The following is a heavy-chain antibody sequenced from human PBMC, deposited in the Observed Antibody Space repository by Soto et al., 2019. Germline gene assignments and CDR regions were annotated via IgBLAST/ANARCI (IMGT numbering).Heavy chain of an antibody. D-gene: IGHD1-7*01. CDR1: GDSVSTNSAA. Sequence: QTLSRTGASSGDSVSTNSAAWSWIRQSPSRGLEWLGRTLYRSSKWYNEYAVSVKSRMTINPDTSKNQFSLQLNSVTPEDTAVYYCARDAAPTLNYPHGMDVWGQGTAVTV. CDR2: TLYRSSKWYN. J-gene: IGHJ6*02. CDR3: ARDAAPTLNYPHGMDV. V-gene: IGHV6-1*01.